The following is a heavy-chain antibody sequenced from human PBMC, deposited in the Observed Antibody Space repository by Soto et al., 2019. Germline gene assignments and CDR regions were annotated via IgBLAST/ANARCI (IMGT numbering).Heavy chain of an antibody. J-gene: IGHJ6*02. V-gene: IGHV3-21*01. Sequence: GGSLRLSCAASGFTFSSYSMNWVRQAPGKGLEWVSSISSSSSYIYYADSVKGRFTISRDNAKNSLYLQMNSLRAEDTAVYYCARETVYYDFWSGYSPLDVWGQGTTVTVSS. CDR3: ARETVYYDFWSGYSPLDV. D-gene: IGHD3-3*01. CDR1: GFTFSSYS. CDR2: ISSSSSYI.